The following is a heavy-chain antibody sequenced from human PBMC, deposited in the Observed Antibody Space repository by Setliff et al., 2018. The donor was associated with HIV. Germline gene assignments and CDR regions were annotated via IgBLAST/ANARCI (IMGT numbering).Heavy chain of an antibody. J-gene: IGHJ6*02. CDR2: VYSNGST. CDR1: GGSVNNGSFY. Sequence: SETLSLTCTVSGGSVNNGSFYWTWVLQTAGKGLEWIGRVYSNGSTNYNPSLKSRITISIDASENQFSLRLRSVTAADTAIYYCARDGRGSSNNGIDVWGQGTTVTVSS. D-gene: IGHD1-26*01. CDR3: ARDGRGSSNNGIDV. V-gene: IGHV4-61*02.